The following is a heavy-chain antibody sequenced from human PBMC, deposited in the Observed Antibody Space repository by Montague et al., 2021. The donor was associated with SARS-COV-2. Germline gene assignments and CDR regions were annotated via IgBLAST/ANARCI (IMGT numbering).Heavy chain of an antibody. CDR1: GLTFSSYA. CDR2: FRGSKAQT. D-gene: IGHD2/OR15-2a*01. J-gene: IGHJ5*02. CDR3: AAYGSNMDTGWFDP. Sequence: SLRLSCAASGLTFSSYAKRRVPVCPGTGFPYRSLFRGSKAQTDCADSVTPRSTISRDHSKNTLYLQMNSLRAEDTAVYYCAAYGSNMDTGWFDPWRQGT. V-gene: IGHV3-23*01.